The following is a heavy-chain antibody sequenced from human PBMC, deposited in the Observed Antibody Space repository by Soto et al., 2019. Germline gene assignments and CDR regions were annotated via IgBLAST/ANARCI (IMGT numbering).Heavy chain of an antibody. CDR3: ARGAGSGSYWDWFDP. V-gene: IGHV3-33*01. J-gene: IGHJ5*02. Sequence: QVQLVESGGGVVQPGRSLRLSCAASGFTFSSYGMHWVRQAPGKGLEWVAVIWYDGSNKYYADSVKGRFTISRDNSKNTLYLQVNSLRAEDTAVYYCARGAGSGSYWDWFDPWGQGTLVTVSS. D-gene: IGHD3-10*01. CDR2: IWYDGSNK. CDR1: GFTFSSYG.